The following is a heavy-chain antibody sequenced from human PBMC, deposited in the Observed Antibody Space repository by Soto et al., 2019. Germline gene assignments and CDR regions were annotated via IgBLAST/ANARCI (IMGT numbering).Heavy chain of an antibody. CDR3: AGDQGVGGNLDWFDR. J-gene: IGHJ5*02. D-gene: IGHD6-19*01. CDR2: IKEDGSDM. CDR1: GFSFSSYW. V-gene: IGHV3-7*01. Sequence: DVQLVESGGGLVQPGGSLRLSCAASGFSFSSYWMSWVRQAPGKGLEWVANIKEDGSDMYYVDSVKGRFTISRDNAKNSLYPQMNSLRVEDTAVYYCAGDQGVGGNLDWFDRWGQGTLVTVSS.